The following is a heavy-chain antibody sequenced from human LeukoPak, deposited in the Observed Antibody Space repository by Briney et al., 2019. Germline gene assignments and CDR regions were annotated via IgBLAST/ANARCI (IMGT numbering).Heavy chain of an antibody. CDR2: IRESGGST. CDR1: GFTFRNYA. Sequence: GVSLRLLCAASGFTFRNYALRWARQAPGKGLEGVLTIRESGGSTYNADTVKGRFTIYKDNSKKPQSLQMNNVRAEDTAIYYCAKDQGSDYAPYGSATQFHWGQGALVTVSS. CDR3: AKDQGSDYAPYGSATQFH. D-gene: IGHD4-17*01. J-gene: IGHJ4*02. V-gene: IGHV3-23*01.